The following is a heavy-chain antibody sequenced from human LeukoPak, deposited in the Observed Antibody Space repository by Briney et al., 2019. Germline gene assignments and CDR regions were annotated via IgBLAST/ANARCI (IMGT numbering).Heavy chain of an antibody. D-gene: IGHD2-15*01. CDR2: IWYDGSNK. CDR1: GFTFSTYG. CDR3: AREDGGYCSGGYCYHTPFDY. J-gene: IGHJ4*02. Sequence: PGGSLRLSCAASGFTFSTYGMHWVRQAPGNGLEWVAFIWYDGSNKYYADSVKGRFTISRDNSKNTLYLQMNSLRAEDTAVYYCAREDGGYCSGGYCYHTPFDYWGQGTLVTVSS. V-gene: IGHV3-33*01.